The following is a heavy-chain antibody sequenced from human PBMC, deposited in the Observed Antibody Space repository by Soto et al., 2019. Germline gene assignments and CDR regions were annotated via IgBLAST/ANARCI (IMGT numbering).Heavy chain of an antibody. Sequence: SDTLSLTRTVPSISNKNSSYHWGWIRQPPGKGLEWIGSIYYSETTYYNPSLRSRVTISVDPSKNPFSLKLSSVADADTTVYYCARHRGELLLDYGMDVWGQGTTVT. CDR1: SISNKNSSYH. CDR2: IYYSETT. CDR3: ARHRGELLLDYGMDV. J-gene: IGHJ6*02. D-gene: IGHD1-26*01. V-gene: IGHV4-39*01.